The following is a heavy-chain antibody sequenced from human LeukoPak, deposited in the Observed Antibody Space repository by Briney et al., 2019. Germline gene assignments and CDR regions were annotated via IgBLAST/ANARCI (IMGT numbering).Heavy chain of an antibody. D-gene: IGHD2-15*01. J-gene: IGHJ5*02. Sequence: GGSLRLSCADSGFTFSSYSMNWVRQAPGKGLEWVSSISSSSSYIYYADSVKGRFTIPRDNAKNSLYLQMNSLRAEDTAVYYCAREGELGYATQHWSETWGQGTLVTVSS. CDR1: GFTFSSYS. V-gene: IGHV3-21*01. CDR2: ISSSSSYI. CDR3: AREGELGYATQHWSET.